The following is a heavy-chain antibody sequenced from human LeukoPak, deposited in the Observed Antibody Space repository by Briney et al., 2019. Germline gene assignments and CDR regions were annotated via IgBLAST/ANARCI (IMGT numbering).Heavy chain of an antibody. D-gene: IGHD3-22*01. Sequence: SETLSLTCTVSGGSISSGDYYWSWIRQPPGKGLEWIGYIYYSGSTYYNPSLKSRVTISVDTSKNQFSLKLSSVTAADTAVYYCARDYYDSSGFYPYDAFDIWGQGTMVTVSS. CDR3: ARDYYDSSGFYPYDAFDI. J-gene: IGHJ3*02. CDR2: IYYSGST. CDR1: GGSISSGDYY. V-gene: IGHV4-30-4*01.